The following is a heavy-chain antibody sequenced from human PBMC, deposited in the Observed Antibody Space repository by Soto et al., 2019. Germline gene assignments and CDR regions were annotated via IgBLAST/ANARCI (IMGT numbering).Heavy chain of an antibody. J-gene: IGHJ6*02. V-gene: IGHV1-69*06. D-gene: IGHD3-10*01. CDR1: GGTFSSYA. CDR2: IIPIFGTA. CDR3: ARDRMVTMVRGVIAPGYYYGMDV. Sequence: QVQLVQSGAEVKKPGSSVKVSCKASGGTFSSYAISWVRQAPGQGLEWMGGIIPIFGTANYAQKFQGRVTITADKSTSTAYMGLSSLRSEDTAVYYCARDRMVTMVRGVIAPGYYYGMDVWGQGTTVTVSS.